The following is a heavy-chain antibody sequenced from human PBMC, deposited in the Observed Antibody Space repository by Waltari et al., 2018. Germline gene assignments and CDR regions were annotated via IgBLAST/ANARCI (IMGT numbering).Heavy chain of an antibody. CDR1: GFTFHRYS. D-gene: IGHD1-26*01. V-gene: IGHV3-21*02. Sequence: EVQLVESGGGLVKPGGSLRLSCAASGFTFHRYSMTWVRQAPGRGLEGGSIIARVCCNRYNEECGKGRFTISRDNTKLYLQMDSLRVEDTAVYYCARGEQENSFSKYYNGMDVWGQGTVVTVSS. J-gene: IGHJ6*01. CDR2: IARVCCNR. CDR3: ARGEQENSFSKYYNGMDV.